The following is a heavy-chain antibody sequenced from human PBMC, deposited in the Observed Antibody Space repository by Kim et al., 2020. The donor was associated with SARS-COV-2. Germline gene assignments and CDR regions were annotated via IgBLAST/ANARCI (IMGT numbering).Heavy chain of an antibody. V-gene: IGHV3-21*01. CDR1: GFTFSSYS. CDR3: ARDIVVVPAATLFYYYGMDV. J-gene: IGHJ6*02. Sequence: GGSLRLSCAASGFTFSSYSMNWVRQAPGKGLEWVSSISSSSSYIYYADSVKGRFTISRDNAKNSLYLQMNSLRAEDTAVYYCARDIVVVPAATLFYYYGMDVWGQGTTVTVSS. D-gene: IGHD2-2*01. CDR2: ISSSSSYI.